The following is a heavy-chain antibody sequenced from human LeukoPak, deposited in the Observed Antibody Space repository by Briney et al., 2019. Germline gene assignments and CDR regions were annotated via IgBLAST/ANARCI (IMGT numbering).Heavy chain of an antibody. V-gene: IGHV1-8*03. CDR1: GYTFTRYD. CDR2: VNTKSGNT. J-gene: IGHJ5*02. D-gene: IGHD2/OR15-2a*01. Sequence: ASVKVSCKASGYTFTRYDINWVRQATGQGLEWLGWVNTKSGNTGSAQNFQGRVTITRDTSINTAYMELSSLRSEDTAIYYCARDRGQPNSPFDPWGQGTLVTVSS. CDR3: ARDRGQPNSPFDP.